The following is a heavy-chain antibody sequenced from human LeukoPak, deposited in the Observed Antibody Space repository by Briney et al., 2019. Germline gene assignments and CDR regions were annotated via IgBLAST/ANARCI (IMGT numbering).Heavy chain of an antibody. Sequence: GASVKVSCKASGYTFTSYDINWVRQATGQGPEWMGWMNPNSGNTAYAQKFQGRVTMTRNTSISTAYMELSNLRSEDTAVYYCAREPIVGATRYWFDPWGQGTLVTVSS. D-gene: IGHD1-26*01. V-gene: IGHV1-8*01. CDR3: AREPIVGATRYWFDP. CDR1: GYTFTSYD. CDR2: MNPNSGNT. J-gene: IGHJ5*02.